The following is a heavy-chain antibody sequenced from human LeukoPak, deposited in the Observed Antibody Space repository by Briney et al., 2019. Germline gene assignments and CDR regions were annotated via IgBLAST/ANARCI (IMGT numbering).Heavy chain of an antibody. CDR1: GFTFSNYC. CDR3: ARVGFDNSGYYGYY. CDR2: IRQDGREK. V-gene: IGHV3-7*01. Sequence: PRGSLRLSCVASGFTFSNYCMTWVRQAPGRGLEGVANIRQDGREKDYVDSVKGRFTISRDNGKNSLYLQMSSLRAEDTAVYYCARVGFDNSGYYGYYWGQGTLVIVSS. D-gene: IGHD3-22*01. J-gene: IGHJ4*02.